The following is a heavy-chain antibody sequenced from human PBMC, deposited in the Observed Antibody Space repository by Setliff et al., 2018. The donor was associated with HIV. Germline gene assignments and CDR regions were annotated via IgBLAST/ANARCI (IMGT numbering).Heavy chain of an antibody. D-gene: IGHD3-22*01. J-gene: IGHJ5*02. CDR2: IYHTGRT. V-gene: IGHV4-39*01. CDR1: GGSITRTPYY. Sequence: SETLSLTCTVSGGSITRTPYYWGWIRQPPGKGLEWTGSIYHTGRTYYNRSLESRLTISIDTSKNQFSLKLTSVTAADTAMYYCASRIYYYDESRVLREEGFVPWGQGTLVTVSS. CDR3: ASRIYYYDESRVLREEGFVP.